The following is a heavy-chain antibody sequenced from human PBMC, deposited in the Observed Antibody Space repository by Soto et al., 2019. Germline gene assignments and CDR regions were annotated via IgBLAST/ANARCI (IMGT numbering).Heavy chain of an antibody. Sequence: QVQLVESGGGVVQPGRSLRLSCAASGFTFSTYAMHWVRQAPGKGLDWVAVISYDGNNKYYADSVKGRFTISRDNSKNTLYLQMNSLRAEDTAVYYWARSNGARPGECDYWGQGTLVTVSS. D-gene: IGHD3-10*01. CDR2: ISYDGNNK. J-gene: IGHJ4*02. CDR1: GFTFSTYA. CDR3: ARSNGARPGECDY. V-gene: IGHV3-30-3*01.